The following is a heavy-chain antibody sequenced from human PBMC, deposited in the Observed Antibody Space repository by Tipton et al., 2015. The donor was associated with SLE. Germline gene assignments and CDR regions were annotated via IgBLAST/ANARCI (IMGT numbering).Heavy chain of an antibody. CDR1: GGSISSSSYY. J-gene: IGHJ5*02. V-gene: IGHV4-39*07. D-gene: IGHD6-13*01. Sequence: TLSLTCTVSGGSISSSSYYWGWIRQPPGKGLGWIGSIYYSGSTYYNPSLKSRVTISVDTSKNQFSLKLSSVTAADTAVYYCARRVAAASFDPWGQGTLVTVSS. CDR3: ARRVAAASFDP. CDR2: IYYSGST.